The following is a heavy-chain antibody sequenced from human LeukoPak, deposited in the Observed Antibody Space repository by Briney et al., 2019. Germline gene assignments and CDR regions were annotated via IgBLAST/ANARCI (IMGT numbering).Heavy chain of an antibody. CDR3: ARDLPGYSSGWNRMAFDI. V-gene: IGHV1-18*01. J-gene: IGHJ3*02. D-gene: IGHD6-19*01. CDR1: GYTFTSYG. CDR2: ISAYNGNT. Sequence: GASVKVSCKASGYTFTSYGISWVRQAPGQGLEWMGWISAYNGNTNYAQKLQGRVTMTTDTSTSTAYMELRSLRSDDTAVYYCARDLPGYSSGWNRMAFDIWGQGTMVTVSS.